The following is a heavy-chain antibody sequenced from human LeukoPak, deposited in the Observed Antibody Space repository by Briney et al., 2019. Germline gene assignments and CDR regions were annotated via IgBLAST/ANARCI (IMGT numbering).Heavy chain of an antibody. CDR3: ARSIPTYDILTGNIRGGWFDP. CDR2: INPSGGST. V-gene: IGHV1-46*01. D-gene: IGHD3-9*01. J-gene: IGHJ5*02. CDR1: GYTFTSYY. Sequence: ASVKVSCKASGYTFTSYYMHWVRQAPGQGLEWMGIINPSGGSTSYAQKFQGRVTMTRDMSTGTVYMELSSLRSEDTAVYYCARSIPTYDILTGNIRGGWFDPWGQGTLVTVSS.